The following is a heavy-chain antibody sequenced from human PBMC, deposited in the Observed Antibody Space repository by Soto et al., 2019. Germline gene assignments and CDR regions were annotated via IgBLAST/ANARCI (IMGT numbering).Heavy chain of an antibody. V-gene: IGHV6-1*01. CDR1: GDSVSSNSAA. J-gene: IGHJ4*02. Sequence: SQTLSLTCVVSGDSVSSNSAAWNWIRQSPSRGLEWLGRTYYRSKWYSDYAGSVKSRITINADTSKNQFSLHLNSVTPQDTAVYYCARGPSPLAYWGRGTVVTVSS. CDR2: TYYRSKWYS. CDR3: ARGPSPLAY. D-gene: IGHD6-6*01.